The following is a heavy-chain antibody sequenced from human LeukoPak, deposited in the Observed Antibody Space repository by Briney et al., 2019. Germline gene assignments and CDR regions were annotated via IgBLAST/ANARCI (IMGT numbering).Heavy chain of an antibody. Sequence: PGRSLRLSCAASGFTFSSYGMHWVRQAPGKGLEWVAVIWYDGSNKYYADSVKGRFTISRDNSKNTLYLQMNSLRAEDTAVYYCARALRLVGATPPGDSFDYWGQGTLVTVSS. D-gene: IGHD1-26*01. J-gene: IGHJ4*02. CDR3: ARALRLVGATPPGDSFDY. V-gene: IGHV3-33*01. CDR2: IWYDGSNK. CDR1: GFTFSSYG.